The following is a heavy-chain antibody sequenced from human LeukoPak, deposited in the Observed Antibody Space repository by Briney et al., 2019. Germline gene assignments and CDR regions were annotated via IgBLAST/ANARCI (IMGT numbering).Heavy chain of an antibody. CDR2: IRYDGSNE. CDR3: AKVMPPGRILFYSYYMDV. CDR1: GFQFSGYG. J-gene: IGHJ6*03. V-gene: IGHV3-30*02. D-gene: IGHD2-15*01. Sequence: QAGGSLRLSCAASGFQFSGYGLHWVRQAPDKGLEWVAFIRYDGSNEYYADSVKGRFTISRDKSKNTLSLQMNSLRVEDTAVYYCAKVMPPGRILFYSYYMDVWGRGTTVTVSS.